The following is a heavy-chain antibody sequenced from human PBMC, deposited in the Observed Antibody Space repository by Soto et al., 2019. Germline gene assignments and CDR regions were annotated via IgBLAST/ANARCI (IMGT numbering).Heavy chain of an antibody. V-gene: IGHV4-4*07. CDR1: GASISGYY. J-gene: IGHJ5*02. CDR2: IYATGTT. CDR3: VRDGTKTLRDWFDP. D-gene: IGHD1-1*01. Sequence: SETLSLTCTVSGASISGYYWSWIRKSAGKGLEWIGRIYATGTTDYNPSLKSRVMMSVDTSKKQFSLRLRSVTAADTAAYYCVRDGTKTLRDWFDPWGQGISVTVSS.